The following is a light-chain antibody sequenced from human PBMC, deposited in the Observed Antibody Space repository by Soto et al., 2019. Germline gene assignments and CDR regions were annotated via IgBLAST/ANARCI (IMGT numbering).Light chain of an antibody. Sequence: DIQMTQSPSSLSASVGDRVTITCQASHDITSYLNWYQHKPGKAPKLLIYDASILEAGVPSRFSGSGSGKVFTYTISTLQPEDVETYYCKKCDYLPFFAPGTTVDLK. CDR1: HDITSY. J-gene: IGKJ3*01. CDR3: KKCDYLPF. V-gene: IGKV1-33*01. CDR2: DAS.